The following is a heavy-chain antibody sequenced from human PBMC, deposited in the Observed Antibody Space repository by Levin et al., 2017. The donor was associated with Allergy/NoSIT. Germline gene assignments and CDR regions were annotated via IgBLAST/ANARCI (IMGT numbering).Heavy chain of an antibody. Sequence: LSLTCAASGFTFSSDWMSWVRQAPGKGLEWVAKIKEDGSEKYYVDSVKGRFTISRDNAKNSLYLQMNSLRVEDTAVYDCARDIKPYFDWLSPPAPPSGPWGPFDYWGQGSLVTVSS. V-gene: IGHV3-7*04. J-gene: IGHJ4*02. D-gene: IGHD3-9*01. CDR2: IKEDGSEK. CDR1: GFTFSSDW. CDR3: ARDIKPYFDWLSPPAPPSGPWGPFDY.